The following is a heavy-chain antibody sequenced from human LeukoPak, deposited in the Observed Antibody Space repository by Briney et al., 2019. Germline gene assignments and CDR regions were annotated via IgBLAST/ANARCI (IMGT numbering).Heavy chain of an antibody. CDR3: ARPHXGXHXXFHF. CDR1: GFTFTTFA. V-gene: IGHV3-30*01. J-gene: IGHJ3*01. CDR2: ISYDGSDK. D-gene: IGHD2/OR15-2a*01. Sequence: PGGSLRLSCAASGFTFTTFAMHWVRQAPGKGPEWVARISYDGSDKYYADNVKGRFTISRDDPKNTVFLQMNSLRLEDTATYYCARPHXGXHXXFHFWGQGTVVTVSS.